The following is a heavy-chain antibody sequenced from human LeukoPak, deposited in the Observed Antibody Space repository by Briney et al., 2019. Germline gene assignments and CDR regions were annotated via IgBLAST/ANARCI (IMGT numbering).Heavy chain of an antibody. CDR2: IYTGGNT. V-gene: IGHV3-53*01. J-gene: IGHJ4*02. D-gene: IGHD3-22*01. CDR1: GFTVDSNY. Sequence: GGSLRLSCAASGFTVDSNYLSWVRQAPGKGLEWVSTIYTGGNTYYSASVKGRFTISRDFSKNTVFLHMNSLRAEDTAMYYCARGDDSGYYDYFDYWGQGALVTVSS. CDR3: ARGDDSGYYDYFDY.